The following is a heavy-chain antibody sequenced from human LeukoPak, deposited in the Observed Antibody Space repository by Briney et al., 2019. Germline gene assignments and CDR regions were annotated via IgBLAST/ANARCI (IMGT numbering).Heavy chain of an antibody. CDR1: GFTFSSYW. CDR2: IKEDGSKI. D-gene: IGHD2-8*01. V-gene: IGHV3-7*01. CDR3: VRENNGAY. J-gene: IGHJ4*02. Sequence: GGSLGLSCAASGFTFSSYWMSWVRQAPGKGLERVANIKEDGSKIYYVDSVKGRFTISRDNARSSLYLQMDSLGAEDTAVYYCVRENNGAYWGQGTLVTVSS.